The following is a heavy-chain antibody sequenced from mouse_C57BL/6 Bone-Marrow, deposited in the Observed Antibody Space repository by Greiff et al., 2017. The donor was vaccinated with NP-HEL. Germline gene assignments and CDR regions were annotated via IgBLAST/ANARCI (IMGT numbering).Heavy chain of an antibody. CDR2: IYPGSGST. CDR3: ARGGNYVYAMDY. J-gene: IGHJ4*01. V-gene: IGHV1-55*01. D-gene: IGHD2-1*01. CDR1: GYTFTSYW. Sequence: VQLQQPGAELVKPGASVKMSCKASGYTFTSYWITWVKQRPGQGLGWIGDIYPGSGSTNYNEKFKSKATLTVDTSSSTAYMQLSSLTSEDSAVYYCARGGNYVYAMDYWGQGTSVTVSS.